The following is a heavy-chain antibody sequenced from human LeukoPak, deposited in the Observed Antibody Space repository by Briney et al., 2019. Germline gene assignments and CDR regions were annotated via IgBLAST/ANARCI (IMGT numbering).Heavy chain of an antibody. Sequence: PGGFLRLSCAASGFTFSSYGMHWVRQAPGKGLEWVAFIRYDGSNKYYADSVKGRFTISRDNSKNTLYLQMNSLRAEDTAVYYCAKNKATPYCSGGSCYKTSWFDPWGQGTLVTVSS. CDR3: AKNKATPYCSGGSCYKTSWFDP. CDR1: GFTFSSYG. J-gene: IGHJ5*02. CDR2: IRYDGSNK. D-gene: IGHD2-15*01. V-gene: IGHV3-30*02.